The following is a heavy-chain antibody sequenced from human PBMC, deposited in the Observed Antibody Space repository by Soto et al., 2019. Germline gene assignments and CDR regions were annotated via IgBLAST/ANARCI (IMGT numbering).Heavy chain of an antibody. Sequence: EVQLLESGGGLVQPGGSLRLSCAASGFTFSSYAMSWVRQAPGKGLEWVSAISGSGGSTYYADSVKGRFTISRENSKNTLYLQMNSLGAEDTAVYYCAKDLGSYDSSGYYRNWFDPWGQGTLVTVSS. CDR1: GFTFSSYA. CDR2: ISGSGGST. J-gene: IGHJ5*02. CDR3: AKDLGSYDSSGYYRNWFDP. V-gene: IGHV3-23*01. D-gene: IGHD3-22*01.